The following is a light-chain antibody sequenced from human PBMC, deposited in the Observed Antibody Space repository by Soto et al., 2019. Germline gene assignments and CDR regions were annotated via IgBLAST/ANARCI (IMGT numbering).Light chain of an antibody. CDR2: DAS. V-gene: IGKV1-5*01. CDR1: QSISRW. CDR3: QKYNSD. Sequence: DIQMTQSPSTLSASVGDRVTITCRASQSISRWLVWYQQKPGKAPNLLIYDASSLESGVPSRFSGSGSGTEFTLTISSLQPDDFATYYCQKYNSDFGPGTKVDLK. J-gene: IGKJ3*01.